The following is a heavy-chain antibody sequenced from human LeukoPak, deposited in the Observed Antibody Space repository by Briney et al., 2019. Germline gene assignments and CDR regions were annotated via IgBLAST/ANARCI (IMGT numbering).Heavy chain of an antibody. CDR2: IYTSGST. CDR1: GGSISSYY. Sequence: SETLSLTCTVSGGSISSYYWSWIRQPAGKGLEWIGRIYTSGSTNYNPSLKSRVTMSVDTSKNQFSLKLSSVTAADTAVYYCARDKVVVVPAVSMGHNWFDPWGQGTLVTVSS. D-gene: IGHD2-2*01. J-gene: IGHJ5*02. CDR3: ARDKVVVVPAVSMGHNWFDP. V-gene: IGHV4-4*07.